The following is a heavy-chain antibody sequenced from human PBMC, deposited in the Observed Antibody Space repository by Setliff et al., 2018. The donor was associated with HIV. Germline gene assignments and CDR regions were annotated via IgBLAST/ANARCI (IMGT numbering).Heavy chain of an antibody. CDR2: INPSGGEP. J-gene: IGHJ4*02. CDR1: GYTFTSYY. CDR3: ARDPSIGQLGDY. Sequence: ASVKVSCKASGYTFTSYYIHWVRQAPGQGLEWMGRINPSGGEPSYAQRFQGRVTMTRDTSTSTVFMDLSSLSFEDTAVYYCARDPSIGQLGDYWGQGTLVTVSS. D-gene: IGHD6-6*01. V-gene: IGHV1-46*01.